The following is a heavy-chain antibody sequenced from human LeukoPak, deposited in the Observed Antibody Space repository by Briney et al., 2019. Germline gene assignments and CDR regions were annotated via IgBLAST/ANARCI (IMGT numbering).Heavy chain of an antibody. Sequence: ASVKVSCKASGYTFTSYGISWLRQAPGQGLEWMGWISAYNGNTNYAQKLQGRVTMTTDTSTSTAYMELRSLRSDDTSVYYCPRLSGNVPAAILDYYYYMDVLGKGTTVTVSS. D-gene: IGHD2-2*01. CDR1: GYTFTSYG. V-gene: IGHV1-18*01. J-gene: IGHJ6*03. CDR3: PRLSGNVPAAILDYYYYMDV. CDR2: ISAYNGNT.